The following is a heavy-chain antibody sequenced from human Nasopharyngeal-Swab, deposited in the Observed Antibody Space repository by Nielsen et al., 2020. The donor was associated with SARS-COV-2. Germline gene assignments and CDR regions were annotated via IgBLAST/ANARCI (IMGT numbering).Heavy chain of an antibody. V-gene: IGHV3-33*01. Sequence: GESLKISCAASGFTFSSYGMHWVRQAPGKGLEWVAVIWYDGSNKYYADSVKGRFTIFRDNSKNTLYLQMSSLRAEDTAVYYCARDLRLGYYGMDVWGQGTTVTVSS. CDR2: IWYDGSNK. J-gene: IGHJ6*02. CDR3: ARDLRLGYYGMDV. CDR1: GFTFSSYG. D-gene: IGHD3-3*01.